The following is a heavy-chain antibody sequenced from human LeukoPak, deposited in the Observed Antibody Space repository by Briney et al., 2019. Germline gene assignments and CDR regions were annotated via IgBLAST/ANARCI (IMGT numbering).Heavy chain of an antibody. CDR3: ARGLSYMDV. CDR2: FYRSGNT. CDR1: GYSIISGYS. J-gene: IGHJ6*03. Sequence: SETLSLTCSVSGYSIISGYSLGWIRQPPGKGLEWIGSFYRSGNTYYNPSLKSRVTISLDTSKNQFSLKLSSVTAADTAVYYCARGLSYMDVWGRGTTVTASS. V-gene: IGHV4-38-2*02.